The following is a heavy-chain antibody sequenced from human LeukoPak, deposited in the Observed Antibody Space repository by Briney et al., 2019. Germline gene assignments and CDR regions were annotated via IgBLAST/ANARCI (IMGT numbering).Heavy chain of an antibody. CDR3: ARVGPRNPYKAPDYFDY. CDR1: GGTFSSYA. CDR2: IIPIFGTA. Sequence: SVKVSCKASGGTFSSYAISWVRQAPGQGLEWMGGIIPIFGTANYAQKFQGRVTITADESTSTAYMELSSLRSEDTAVYYCARVGPRNPYKAPDYFDYWGQGTLVTVSS. J-gene: IGHJ4*02. D-gene: IGHD1-14*01. V-gene: IGHV1-69*13.